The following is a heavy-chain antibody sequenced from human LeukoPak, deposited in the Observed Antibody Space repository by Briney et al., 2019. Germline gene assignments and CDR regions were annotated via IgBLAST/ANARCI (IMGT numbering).Heavy chain of an antibody. CDR3: ARGGTIYGSGKFFDS. V-gene: IGHV3-48*02. CDR2: ISSTSSTI. D-gene: IGHD3-10*01. Sequence: PGGSLRLSCAASGFTFSTYTMNWVRQAPGKGLEWGSCISSTSSTIYYADSVKGRFTISRDNAKNSLCLQMNSLRDEDTAVYYCARGGTIYGSGKFFDSWGQGTLVTVSS. J-gene: IGHJ4*02. CDR1: GFTFSTYT.